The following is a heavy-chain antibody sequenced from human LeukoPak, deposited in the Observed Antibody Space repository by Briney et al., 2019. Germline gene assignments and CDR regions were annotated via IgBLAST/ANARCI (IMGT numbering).Heavy chain of an antibody. J-gene: IGHJ4*02. CDR1: GYTFTSYG. CDR3: AGDDILTGYDNFDY. CDR2: ISAYNGNT. Sequence: ASVKVSCKASGYTFTSYGISWVRQAPGQGLEWMGWISAYNGNTNYAQKLQGRVTMTTDTSTSTAYMELRSLRSDDTAVYYCAGDDILTGYDNFDYWGQGTLVTVSS. V-gene: IGHV1-18*01. D-gene: IGHD3-9*01.